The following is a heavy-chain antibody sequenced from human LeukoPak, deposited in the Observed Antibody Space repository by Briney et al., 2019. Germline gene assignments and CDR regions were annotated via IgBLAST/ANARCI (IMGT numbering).Heavy chain of an antibody. J-gene: IGHJ2*01. CDR3: AASKDLGYFDL. D-gene: IGHD3/OR15-3a*01. Sequence: LSLTCSVSGGSMSSYYWSWIRQAPGKGLEWVSMISGSGNTKYYADSVRGRFTISRDSAKDSLYLQMNSLRPEDTAVYYCAASKDLGYFDLWGRGTPVTVSS. CDR1: GGSMSSYY. V-gene: IGHV3-11*01. CDR2: ISGSGNTK.